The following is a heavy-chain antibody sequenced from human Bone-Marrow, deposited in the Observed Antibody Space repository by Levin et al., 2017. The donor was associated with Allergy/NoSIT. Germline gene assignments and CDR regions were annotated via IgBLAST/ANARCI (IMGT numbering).Heavy chain of an antibody. Sequence: SGGSLRLSCTVSGDSISSYYWSWIRQPPGKGLEWIGYIYFSGSAYYNPSLKSRVTLSVDTSKNQFSLSLNSVTAADTAVYYCARLRPTPALWGQGTLVIVSS. D-gene: IGHD6-25*01. J-gene: IGHJ4*02. V-gene: IGHV4-59*01. CDR2: IYFSGSA. CDR3: ARLRPTPAL. CDR1: GDSISSYY.